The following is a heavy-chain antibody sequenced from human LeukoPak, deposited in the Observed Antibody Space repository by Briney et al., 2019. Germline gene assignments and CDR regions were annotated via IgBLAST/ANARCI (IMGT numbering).Heavy chain of an antibody. J-gene: IGHJ2*01. D-gene: IGHD6-19*01. V-gene: IGHV4-59*08. CDR2: IYYSGST. CDR1: GGSISSYY. Sequence: PSETLSLTCTVYGGSISSYYWSWLRQPQGKGLEWIGYIYYSGSTNYNPSLKSRVTISVDTSKNQFSLKLSSVTAADTAVYYCARHWMAVAPYWYFDLWGRGTLVTVSS. CDR3: ARHWMAVAPYWYFDL.